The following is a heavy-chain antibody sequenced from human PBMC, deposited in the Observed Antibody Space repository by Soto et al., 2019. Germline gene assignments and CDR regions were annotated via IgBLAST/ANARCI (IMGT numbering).Heavy chain of an antibody. CDR3: AKDRARVTTPHYYYYYGMDV. CDR2: ISYDGSNK. V-gene: IGHV3-30*18. J-gene: IGHJ6*02. CDR1: GFTFSSYG. Sequence: GGSLRLSCAASGFTFSSYGMHWVRQAPGKGLEWVAVISYDGSNKYYADSVKGRFTISRDNSKNTLYLQMNSLRAEDTAVYYCAKDRARVTTPHYYYYYGMDVWGQGTTVTVSS. D-gene: IGHD4-17*01.